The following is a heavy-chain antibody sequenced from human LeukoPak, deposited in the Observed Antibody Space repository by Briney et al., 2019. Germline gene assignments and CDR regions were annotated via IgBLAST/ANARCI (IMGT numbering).Heavy chain of an antibody. CDR1: GGSISSSSYY. J-gene: IGHJ4*02. CDR3: ASFYPDPAY. CDR2: VYYSGST. Sequence: SETLSLTCTVSGGSISSSSYYWGWIRQPPGKGLEWIGSVYYSGSTYYNPSLKSRVTISVDTSKNQFSLKLSSVTAADTAVYYCASFYPDPAYWGQGTLVTVSS. D-gene: IGHD2/OR15-2a*01. V-gene: IGHV4-39*07.